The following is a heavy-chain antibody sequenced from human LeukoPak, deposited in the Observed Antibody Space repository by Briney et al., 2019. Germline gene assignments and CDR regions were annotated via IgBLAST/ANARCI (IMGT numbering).Heavy chain of an antibody. CDR2: IRSKAYGVTT. J-gene: IGHJ6*03. CDR1: GFTYGDYA. CDR3: TSSGYCSSTSCLNAGYYYYMDV. Sequence: GGPLSLSCTASGFTYGDYAMSWFRQAPGKGLEGVGFIRSKAYGVTTEYAASVKGRFTISRDDSKSIAYLQMNSLKTEDTAVYYCTSSGYCSSTSCLNAGYYYYMDVCGKGTTVTVSS. V-gene: IGHV3-49*03. D-gene: IGHD2-2*01.